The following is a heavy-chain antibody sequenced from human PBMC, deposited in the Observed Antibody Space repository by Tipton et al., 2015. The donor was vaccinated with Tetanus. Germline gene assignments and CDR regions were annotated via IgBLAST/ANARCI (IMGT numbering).Heavy chain of an antibody. CDR2: IYRSGSA. D-gene: IGHD5-24*01. CDR1: GYSISSGYY. V-gene: IGHV4-38-2*01. CDR3: ARVPPLATVYFDY. Sequence: LRLSCVVSGYSISSGYYWGWIRQPPGKGPEWIASIYRSGSASYNPSLKSRVTTSVDTSKNQFSLNPSSLTAADTAVYYCARVPPLATVYFDYWGQGTLVTVSS. J-gene: IGHJ4*02.